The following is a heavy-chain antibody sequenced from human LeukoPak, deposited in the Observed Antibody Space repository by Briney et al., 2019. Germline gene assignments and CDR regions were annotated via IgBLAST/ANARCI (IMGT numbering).Heavy chain of an antibody. CDR1: GFSFTNFW. CDR2: IHPEGNEK. CDR3: ARGDAFSGDH. V-gene: IGHV3-7*04. J-gene: IGHJ4*02. Sequence: GRSLRLSCAVSGFSFTNFWMSWVRQAPGRGLEGVANIHPEGNEKYHVESVKGRFTISRDNTKNLLFLQMNGLRVEDTAVYYCARGDAFSGDHWGQGTLVTVSS.